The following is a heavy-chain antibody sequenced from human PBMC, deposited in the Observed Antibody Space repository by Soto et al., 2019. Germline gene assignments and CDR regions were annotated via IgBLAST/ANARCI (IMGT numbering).Heavy chain of an antibody. Sequence: QVQLVQSGAEVKKPGASVKVSCKASGYTFTSYDINWVRQATGQGLEWMGWMNPNSGNTGYAQKFXXXXXXTMNTSXSTAXXXXXXXXXEDTXVYXXXXTXYGDNVDYWGQGTLVTVSS. CDR2: MNPNSGNT. CDR3: XXTXYGDNVDY. CDR1: GYTFTSYD. J-gene: IGHJ4*02. D-gene: IGHD4-17*01. V-gene: IGHV1-8*01.